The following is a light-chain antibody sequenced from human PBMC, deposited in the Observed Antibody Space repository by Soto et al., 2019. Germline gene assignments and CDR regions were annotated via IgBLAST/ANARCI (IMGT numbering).Light chain of an antibody. V-gene: IGKV1-5*01. Sequence: DIQMTQSPSTLSASVGDRVTITCRASQNIDIWLSWYQQKPGKAPSLLIYDASNLKSGVQSRFSGSGSGTEFTLTISSLQPDDSGSYYCQQHKSYPVTFGGGTKVDIK. CDR2: DAS. J-gene: IGKJ4*01. CDR3: QQHKSYPVT. CDR1: QNIDIW.